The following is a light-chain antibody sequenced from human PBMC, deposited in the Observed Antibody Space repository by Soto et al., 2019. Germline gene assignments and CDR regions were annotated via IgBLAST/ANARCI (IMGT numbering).Light chain of an antibody. CDR2: EVS. Sequence: QSALSKPASVSGSPGQSITISCTGSNSDVGGYDYVSWYQQHPGKAPKLMIYEVSNRPSGVSNRFSGSKSGNTASLTISGLQPEDEADYYCSSYAHSSPRLCGTGTQLTVL. CDR1: NSDVGGYDY. J-gene: IGLJ1*01. V-gene: IGLV2-14*01. CDR3: SSYAHSSPRL.